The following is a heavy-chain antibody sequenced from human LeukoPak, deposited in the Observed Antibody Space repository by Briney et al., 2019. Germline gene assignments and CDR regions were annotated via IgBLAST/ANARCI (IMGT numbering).Heavy chain of an antibody. V-gene: IGHV3-48*03. CDR2: ISVSGSTI. Sequence: GGSLRLSCAASGFTFSSYEMNWVRQAPGKGLEWVSYISVSGSTIYYADSVKGRFTISRDNAKNSLYLQMNSMRAEDTAVYYCARGVWGSYRLFDYWGQGTLVTVSS. CDR3: ARGVWGSYRLFDY. D-gene: IGHD3-16*02. CDR1: GFTFSSYE. J-gene: IGHJ4*02.